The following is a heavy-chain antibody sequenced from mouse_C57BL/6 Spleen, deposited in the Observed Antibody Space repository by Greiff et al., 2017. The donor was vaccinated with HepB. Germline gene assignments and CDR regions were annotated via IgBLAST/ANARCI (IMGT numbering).Heavy chain of an antibody. J-gene: IGHJ4*01. D-gene: IGHD1-1*01. CDR2: ISSGGDYI. V-gene: IGHV5-9-1*02. Sequence: EVKVVESGEGLVKPGGSLKLSCAASGFTFSSYAMSWVRQTPEKRLEWVAYISSGGDYIYYADTVKGRFTISRDNARNTLYLQMSSLKSEDTAMYYCTRDRTTVVAGAMDYWGQGTSVTVSS. CDR1: GFTFSSYA. CDR3: TRDRTTVVAGAMDY.